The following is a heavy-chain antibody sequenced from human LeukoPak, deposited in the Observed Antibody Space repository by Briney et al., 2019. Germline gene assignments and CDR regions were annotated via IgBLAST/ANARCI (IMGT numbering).Heavy chain of an antibody. V-gene: IGHV3-74*01. CDR1: GFTFSSYW. J-gene: IGHJ4*02. Sequence: PGGSLRLSCAASGFTFSSYWMHWVRQPPGKGLVWVSRINSDGSSTSYADSVNGRFTISRDNAKNTLYLQMNSLRAEDTAVYFCTTGRGVTRIDYWGQGTLVTVSS. CDR3: TTGRGVTRIDY. CDR2: INSDGSST. D-gene: IGHD5-18*01.